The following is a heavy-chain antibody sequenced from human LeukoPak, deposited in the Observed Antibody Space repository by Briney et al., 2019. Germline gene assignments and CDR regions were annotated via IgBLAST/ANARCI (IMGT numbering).Heavy chain of an antibody. CDR1: GFIFSNYG. V-gene: IGHV3-23*01. Sequence: TGGSLRLSCAASGFIFSNYGMSWVRQAPGKGLEWVSAIGGSGSTTYYADSVKGRFTISRDSSKNTLYLQMNSLRADDTAVYYCAKIVAGLDYWGQGTLVTVSS. CDR3: AKIVAGLDY. J-gene: IGHJ4*02. CDR2: IGGSGSTT. D-gene: IGHD2-15*01.